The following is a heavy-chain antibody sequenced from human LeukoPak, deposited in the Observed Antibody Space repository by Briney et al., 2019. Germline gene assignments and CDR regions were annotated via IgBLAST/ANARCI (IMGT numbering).Heavy chain of an antibody. J-gene: IGHJ4*02. V-gene: IGHV1-8*01. Sequence: VSVKVSCKASGYTFTSYDINWVRQATGQGLEWMGWMNPNSGNTGYAQKFQGRVTMTRNTSISTAYMELSSLRSEDTAVYYCARELLSYDGDDVWGQGTLVTVSS. CDR2: MNPNSGNT. CDR3: ARELLSYDGDDV. CDR1: GYTFTSYD. D-gene: IGHD3-16*01.